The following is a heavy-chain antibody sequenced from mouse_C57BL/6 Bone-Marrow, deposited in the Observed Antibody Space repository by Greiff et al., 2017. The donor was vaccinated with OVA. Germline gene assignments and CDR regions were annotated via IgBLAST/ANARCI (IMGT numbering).Heavy chain of an antibody. V-gene: IGHV1-81*01. D-gene: IGHD2-10*02. CDR1: GYTFTSYG. CDR2: IYPRSGNT. Sequence: QVHVKQSGAELARPGASVKLSCKASGYTFTSYGISWVKQRTGQGLEWIGEIYPRSGNTYYNEKFKGKATLTADKSSSTAYMELRSLTSEDSAVYFCARGYGPMDYWGQGTSVTVSS. J-gene: IGHJ4*01. CDR3: ARGYGPMDY.